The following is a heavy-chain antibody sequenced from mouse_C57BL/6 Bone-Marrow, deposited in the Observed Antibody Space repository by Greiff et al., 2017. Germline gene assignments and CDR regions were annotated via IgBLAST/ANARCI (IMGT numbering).Heavy chain of an antibody. CDR2: IYPRSGNT. Sequence: QVQLQQSGAELARPGASVKLSCKASGYTFTSYGISWVKQRTGQGLEWIGEIYPRSGNTYYNAKFKGKATLTADKSSSTAYMELRSLTSEDSAVXFCANYYGSSYRYFDVWGTGTTVTVSS. CDR3: ANYYGSSYRYFDV. CDR1: GYTFTSYG. V-gene: IGHV1-81*01. J-gene: IGHJ1*03. D-gene: IGHD1-1*01.